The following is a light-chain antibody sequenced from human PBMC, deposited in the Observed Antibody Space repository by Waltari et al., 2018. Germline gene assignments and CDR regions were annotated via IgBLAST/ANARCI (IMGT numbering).Light chain of an antibody. CDR2: DVY. CDR1: GRDVGGYDY. Sequence: QSALTQPASVSGSPGQAIIISCTGTGRDVGGYDYVSWYQQYPGKAPRLIIYDVYNRPSGVSNRVSGSKSDNTASLTISGLQAEDESVYYCSSYTSSGVVFGGGTKLTVL. J-gene: IGLJ2*01. CDR3: SSYTSSGVV. V-gene: IGLV2-14*01.